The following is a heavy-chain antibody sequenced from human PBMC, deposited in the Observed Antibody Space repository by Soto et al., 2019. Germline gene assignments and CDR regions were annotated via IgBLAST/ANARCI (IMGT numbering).Heavy chain of an antibody. CDR1: GFTFSSYA. CDR2: ISGSGGST. J-gene: IGHJ4*02. D-gene: IGHD6-19*01. CDR3: AKDPAAYSRGLSYYFDY. Sequence: EVQLLESGGGLVQPGGSLRLSCAASGFTFSSYAMSWVRQAPGKGLEWVSAISGSGGSTYYADSVKGRFTISRDNSKNTLYLQMNSLRAEDTAVYYCAKDPAAYSRGLSYYFDYWGQGTLVTVS. V-gene: IGHV3-23*01.